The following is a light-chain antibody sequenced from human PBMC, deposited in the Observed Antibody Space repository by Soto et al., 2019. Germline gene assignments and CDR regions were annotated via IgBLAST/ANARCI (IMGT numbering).Light chain of an antibody. V-gene: IGKV1-33*01. Sequence: DIQMTQSPSSLSASVGDRVTITCQASQDISDYLNWYQQKPGKAPKLLIYDASNLETGVPSRFSGSGSVTDFTFTISSLQPEDGATYYCQQYNNLPCTFDQGTKLEIK. CDR2: DAS. CDR1: QDISDY. CDR3: QQYNNLPCT. J-gene: IGKJ2*02.